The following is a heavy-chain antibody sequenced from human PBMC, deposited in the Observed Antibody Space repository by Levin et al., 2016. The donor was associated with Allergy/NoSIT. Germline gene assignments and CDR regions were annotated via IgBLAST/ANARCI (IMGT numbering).Heavy chain of an antibody. Sequence: GESLKISCAASGFTFSSYAMHWVRQAPGKGLEWVAVISYDGSNKYYADSVKGRFTISRDNSKNTLYLQMNSLRAEDTAVYYCARRPPRGYFDWLLPDYYYGMDVWGQGTTVTVSS. D-gene: IGHD3-9*01. CDR3: ARRPPRGYFDWLLPDYYYGMDV. CDR1: GFTFSSYA. J-gene: IGHJ6*02. CDR2: ISYDGSNK. V-gene: IGHV3-30*04.